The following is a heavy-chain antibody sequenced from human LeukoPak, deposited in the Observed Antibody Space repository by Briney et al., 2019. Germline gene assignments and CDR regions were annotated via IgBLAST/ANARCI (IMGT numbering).Heavy chain of an antibody. J-gene: IGHJ4*02. Sequence: PSETLSLTCSVSGYSISSGFYWGWIRQPPGKGLEWIGTIYHNGYTYYNPSLTSRVIISIDTSKNQFSLKLTSVTAADTAVYYCARENIAAAGTHVSDYWGQGTLVTVSS. D-gene: IGHD6-13*01. V-gene: IGHV4-38-2*02. CDR3: ARENIAAAGTHVSDY. CDR1: GYSISSGFY. CDR2: IYHNGYT.